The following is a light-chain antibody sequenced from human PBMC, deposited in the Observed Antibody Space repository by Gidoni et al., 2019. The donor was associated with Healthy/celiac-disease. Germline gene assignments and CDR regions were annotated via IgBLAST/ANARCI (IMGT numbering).Light chain of an antibody. CDR1: QSVSSSY. CDR3: QQYGRSPGET. J-gene: IGKJ4*01. CDR2: GAS. Sequence: ELVLTQSPGTLSLSPGERATLSCRASQSVSSSYVAWYQHKPGQAPRLLIDGASSRATGIPDRFSGSGSGTDFTLTISRLEPEEFAVYYCQQYGRSPGETFGGGTKVEIK. V-gene: IGKV3-20*01.